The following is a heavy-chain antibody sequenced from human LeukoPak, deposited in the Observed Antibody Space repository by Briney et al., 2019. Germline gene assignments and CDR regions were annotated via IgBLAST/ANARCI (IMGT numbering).Heavy chain of an antibody. D-gene: IGHD3-22*01. J-gene: IGHJ4*02. CDR3: ARGSGSSGYWY. CDR2: VYYSGST. CDR1: GGSISSYY. Sequence: SKTLSLTCTVSGGSISSYYWSWIRQPPGKGLEWIGYVYYSGSTNYNPSLKSRVTISVDTSKNQFSLKLSSVTAADTAVYYCARGSGSSGYWYWGQGTLVTVSS. V-gene: IGHV4-59*01.